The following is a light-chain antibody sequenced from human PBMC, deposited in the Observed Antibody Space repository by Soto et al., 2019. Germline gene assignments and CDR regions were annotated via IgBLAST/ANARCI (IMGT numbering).Light chain of an antibody. V-gene: IGKV1-39*01. J-gene: IGKJ2*01. CDR2: AAS. CDR1: QSSSSY. Sequence: DIQMTQSPSSLSASVGDRVSITCRASQSSSSYLNWYQQKPGKAPKLLIYAASSLQSGVPSRFSGSVSGTDFTLTITTLQPEDFATYYYQQSYSTPYTFGQGTKLEIK. CDR3: QQSYSTPYT.